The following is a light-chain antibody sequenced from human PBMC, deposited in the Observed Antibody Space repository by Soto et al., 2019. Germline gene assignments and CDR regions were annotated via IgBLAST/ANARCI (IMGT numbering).Light chain of an antibody. CDR3: SSYTNSNTVL. V-gene: IGLV2-14*01. CDR1: SSDVGGYDY. J-gene: IGLJ2*01. CDR2: NVR. Sequence: QSALTQPASVSGSPGQSITISCTGTSSDVGGYDYVSWYQQYPGKAPKLMIYNVRNRHSGVSNRFSGSKAGNTASLTISGLQAEDEAAYFCSSYTNSNTVLFGGGTKLTVL.